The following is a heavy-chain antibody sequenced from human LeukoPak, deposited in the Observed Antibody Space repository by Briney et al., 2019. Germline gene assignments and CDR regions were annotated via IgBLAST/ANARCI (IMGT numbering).Heavy chain of an antibody. CDR1: GFTVSSNY. CDR2: IYSGGST. Sequence: GGSLRLSCAASGFTVSSNYMSWVRQAPGKGLEWVSVIYSGGSTYYADSVKGRFTISRDNSKNTLYLQMNSLRAEDTAVYYCARGRPGALEFDYSGQGTLVSVSS. V-gene: IGHV3-66*02. CDR3: ARGRPGALEFDY. D-gene: IGHD7-27*01. J-gene: IGHJ4*02.